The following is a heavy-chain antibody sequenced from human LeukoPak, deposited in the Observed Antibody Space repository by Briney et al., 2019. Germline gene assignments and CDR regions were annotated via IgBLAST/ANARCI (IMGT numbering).Heavy chain of an antibody. CDR3: ASRGSRDGYNLDY. V-gene: IGHV1-2*02. CDR2: INPNSGGT. J-gene: IGHJ4*02. D-gene: IGHD5-24*01. CDR1: GYTFTGYY. Sequence: GASVKVSCKASGYTFTGYYMHWVRQAPGQGLEWMGWINPNSGGTNYAQKFQGRVTMTRGTSISTAYMELSRLRSDDTAVYYCASRGSRDGYNLDYWGQGTLVTVSS.